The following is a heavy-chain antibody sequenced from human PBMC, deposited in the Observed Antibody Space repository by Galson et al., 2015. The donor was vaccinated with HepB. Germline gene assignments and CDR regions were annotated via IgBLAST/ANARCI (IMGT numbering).Heavy chain of an antibody. D-gene: IGHD2-2*01. CDR2: ISSSSSYI. V-gene: IGHV3-21*01. CDR1: GFTFSSYS. J-gene: IGHJ4*02. Sequence: SLRLSCAASGFTFSSYSMNWVRQAPGKGLEWVSSISSSSSYIYYADSVKGRFTISRDNAKNSLYLQMNSLRAEDTAVCYCARDSDCSSTSCYGGDFDYWGQGTLVTVSS. CDR3: ARDSDCSSTSCYGGDFDY.